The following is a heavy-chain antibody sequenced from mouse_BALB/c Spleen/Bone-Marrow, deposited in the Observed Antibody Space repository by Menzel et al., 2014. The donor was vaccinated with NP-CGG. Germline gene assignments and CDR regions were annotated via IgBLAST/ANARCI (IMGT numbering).Heavy chain of an antibody. V-gene: IGHV1-18*01. J-gene: IGHJ3*01. CDR3: ARGRTAY. CDR2: VNPNIGGT. CDR1: GYTFTDYT. Sequence: EVQVVESGPELVKPGASVKISCKTSGYTFTDYTLHWVKQSHGKSLEWIGGVNPNIGGTNYNQKFKGKATLTLDKSSSTAYMELRSLTSEDSAVYYCARGRTAYWGQGTLVTVSA.